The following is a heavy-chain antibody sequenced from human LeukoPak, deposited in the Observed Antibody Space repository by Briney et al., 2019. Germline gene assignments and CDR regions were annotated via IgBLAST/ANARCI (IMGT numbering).Heavy chain of an antibody. CDR1: GFTLSTYW. Sequence: GGSLRLSCEASGFTLSTYWMNWVRQVPGKGLEWIGFISGGTTEYAASVKGRFTISRDDSTSIAYLQMNSLTTEDTAVYYCSRGSGWLSVYWGQGTLVTVSS. CDR3: SRGSGWLSVY. J-gene: IGHJ4*02. V-gene: IGHV3-49*04. D-gene: IGHD6-19*01. CDR2: ISGGTT.